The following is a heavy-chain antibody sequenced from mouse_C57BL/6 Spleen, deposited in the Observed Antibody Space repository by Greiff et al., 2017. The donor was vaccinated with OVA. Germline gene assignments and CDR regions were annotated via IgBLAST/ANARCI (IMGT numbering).Heavy chain of an antibody. CDR3: ARRSYFFRDYFDY. CDR2: INPNNGGT. J-gene: IGHJ2*01. CDR1: GYTFTDYN. Sequence: EVKLMESGPELVKPGASVKIPCKASGYTFTDYNMDWVKQSHGKSLEWIGDINPNNGGTIYNQKFKGKATLTVDKSSSTAYMELRSLTSEDTAVYYCARRSYFFRDYFDYWGQGTTLTVSS. D-gene: IGHD1-1*01. V-gene: IGHV1-18*01.